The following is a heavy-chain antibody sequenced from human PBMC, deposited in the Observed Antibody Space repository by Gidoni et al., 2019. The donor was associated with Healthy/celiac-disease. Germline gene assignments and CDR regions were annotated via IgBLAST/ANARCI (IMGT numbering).Heavy chain of an antibody. CDR2: ISWDCGST. J-gene: IGHJ4*02. V-gene: IGHV3-43*01. CDR1: GVTCADYT. D-gene: IGHD3-22*01. CDR3: AKDRAGRYYDSSGYFYFDY. Sequence: EVQLVESGGVVVKPGGSLRLSCAASGVTCADYTLHWVRQAPGQGLEWVSLISWDCGSTYYADSVKGRFTISRDNSKNSLYLQMNSLRTEDTALYYCAKDRAGRYYDSSGYFYFDYWGQGTLVTVSS.